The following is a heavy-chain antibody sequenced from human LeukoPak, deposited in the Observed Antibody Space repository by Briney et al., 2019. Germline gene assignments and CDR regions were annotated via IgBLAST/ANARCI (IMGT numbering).Heavy chain of an antibody. J-gene: IGHJ3*02. Sequence: GGSLRLSCAASGFTFSDYYMSWIRQAPGKGLEWVSYISSSSSYTNYADSVKGRLTISRDNAKNSLYLQMNSLRAEDTAVYYCARTLVLLWFGELPQIDAFDIWGQGTMVTVSS. V-gene: IGHV3-11*06. CDR2: ISSSSSYT. D-gene: IGHD3-10*01. CDR1: GFTFSDYY. CDR3: ARTLVLLWFGELPQIDAFDI.